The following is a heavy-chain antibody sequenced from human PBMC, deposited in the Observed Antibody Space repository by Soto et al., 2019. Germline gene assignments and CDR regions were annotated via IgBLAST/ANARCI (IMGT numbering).Heavy chain of an antibody. CDR1: SGSISNCEYY. CDR3: SRGELWWDS. V-gene: IGHV4-31*03. CDR2: FNNSGRT. D-gene: IGHD2-21*01. Sequence: QVQLQESGPGLVKPSQTLSLTCTVSSGSISNCEYYWIWIRQYPGKGLEWIGYFNNSGRTCYNPSHKTRVTTSVDTSKTQLFLELNSVTAADTAVYSCSRGELWWDSWGQGILVTVSS. J-gene: IGHJ4*02.